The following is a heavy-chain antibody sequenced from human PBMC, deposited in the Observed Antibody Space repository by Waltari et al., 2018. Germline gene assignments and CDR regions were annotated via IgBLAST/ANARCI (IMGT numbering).Heavy chain of an antibody. J-gene: IGHJ2*01. CDR1: GYTFTGYY. V-gene: IGHV1-2*06. D-gene: IGHD2-15*01. CDR3: ARSPRWRPGHYWYFDL. Sequence: QVQLVQSGAEVKKPGASVKVSCKASGYTFTGYYMNWVRQAPGQGLEWMGRINPNSGGTNYAQKFQGRVTMTRDTSISTAYMELSRLRSDDTAVYYCARSPRWRPGHYWYFDLWGRGTLVTVSS. CDR2: INPNSGGT.